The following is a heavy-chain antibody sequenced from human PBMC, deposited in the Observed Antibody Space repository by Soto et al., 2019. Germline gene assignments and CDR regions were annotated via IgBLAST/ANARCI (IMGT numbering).Heavy chain of an antibody. CDR1: GGSISSGDYY. V-gene: IGHV4-30-4*01. CDR3: ARDVLGRLESQDNWFDP. J-gene: IGHJ5*02. CDR2: IYYSGST. Sequence: PSETLSLTCTVSGGSISSGDYYWSWIRQPPGKGLEWIGYIYYSGSTYYNPSLKSRVTISVDTSKNQFSLKLSSVTAADTAVYYCARDVLGRLESQDNWFDPWGQGTLVTVSS. D-gene: IGHD3-16*01.